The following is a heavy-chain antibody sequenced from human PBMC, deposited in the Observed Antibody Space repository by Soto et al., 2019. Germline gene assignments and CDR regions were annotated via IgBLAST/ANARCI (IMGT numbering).Heavy chain of an antibody. D-gene: IGHD6-13*01. Sequence: PSETLSLTCTVSGGSISSGDYYWSWIRQPPGKGLEWIGYIYYSGSTYYNPSLKSRVTISVDTSKNQFSLKLSSVTAADTAVYYCARDEYSSSWYPCWGQGTLVTVSS. CDR1: GGSISSGDYY. J-gene: IGHJ4*02. CDR2: IYYSGST. CDR3: ARDEYSSSWYPC. V-gene: IGHV4-30-4*01.